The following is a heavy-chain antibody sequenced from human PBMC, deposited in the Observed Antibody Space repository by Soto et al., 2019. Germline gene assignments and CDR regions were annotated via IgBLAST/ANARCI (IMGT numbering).Heavy chain of an antibody. CDR2: IWYDGSNK. D-gene: IGHD3-3*01. J-gene: IGHJ6*02. V-gene: IGHV3-33*01. CDR1: GFTFSSYG. CDR3: ASNGQYDFWSGYYTHYYGMDV. Sequence: GGSLRLSCAASGFTFSSYGMHWVRQAPGKGLEWVAVIWYDGSNKYYADSVKGRFTISRDNSKNTLYLQMNSLRAEDTAVYYCASNGQYDFWSGYYTHYYGMDVWGQGATVTVSS.